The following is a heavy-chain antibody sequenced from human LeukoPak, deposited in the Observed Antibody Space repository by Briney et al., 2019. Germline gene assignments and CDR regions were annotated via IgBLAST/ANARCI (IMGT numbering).Heavy chain of an antibody. J-gene: IGHJ4*02. CDR1: GFTFSNYY. CDR3: ARDNLGILDY. Sequence: GGSLRPSCAASGFTFSNYYMTWVRQAPGKGLEWVANIKQDGIGKNYVDSVKGRFTISRDNAKNSLYLQMNSLRAEDTAVYYCARDNLGILDYWGQGTLVTVAS. CDR2: IKQDGIGK. V-gene: IGHV3-7*04. D-gene: IGHD7-27*01.